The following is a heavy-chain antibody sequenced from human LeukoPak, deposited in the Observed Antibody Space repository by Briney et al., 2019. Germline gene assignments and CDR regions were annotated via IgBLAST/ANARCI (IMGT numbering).Heavy chain of an antibody. J-gene: IGHJ6*03. Sequence: PGGSLRLSCAATGFTFSSDGMHWGRQAPGKGLEWVAFIRYDGSNKYYADSVKGRFTISRDNSKNTLYLQMNSLRAEDTAVYYCAKEQNYYYYMDVWGKGTTVNVSS. CDR2: IRYDGSNK. CDR1: GFTFSSDG. V-gene: IGHV3-30*02. CDR3: AKEQNYYYYMDV.